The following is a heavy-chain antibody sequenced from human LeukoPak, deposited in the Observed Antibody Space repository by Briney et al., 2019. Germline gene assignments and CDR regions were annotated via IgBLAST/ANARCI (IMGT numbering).Heavy chain of an antibody. CDR2: INPNSGGT. V-gene: IGHV1-2*02. Sequence: ASVKVSCKASGYTFTGYYIHWVRQAPGQGLEWMGWINPNSGGTNYAQKFQGRVTMTRDTSISTAYMELSRLRSDDTAVYYCARGKQQRSHPNYGMDVWGQGTTVTVSS. CDR3: ARGKQQRSHPNYGMDV. CDR1: GYTFTGYY. J-gene: IGHJ6*02. D-gene: IGHD6-13*01.